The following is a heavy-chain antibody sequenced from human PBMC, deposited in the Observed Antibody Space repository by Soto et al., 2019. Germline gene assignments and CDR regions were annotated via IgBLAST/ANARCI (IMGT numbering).Heavy chain of an antibody. CDR1: GFTFTNYW. V-gene: IGHV3-7*01. CDR3: ARDMGVFWSGYPEGGFDY. J-gene: IGHJ4*02. Sequence: GSLRLSCAASGFTFTNYWMSWVRQATGKGLEWVANIKQDGSEKYYADSAKGRFIISRDNAKTSLYLQMNSLRAEDTAVYYCARDMGVFWSGYPEGGFDYWGQGTPVTVSS. CDR2: IKQDGSEK. D-gene: IGHD3-3*01.